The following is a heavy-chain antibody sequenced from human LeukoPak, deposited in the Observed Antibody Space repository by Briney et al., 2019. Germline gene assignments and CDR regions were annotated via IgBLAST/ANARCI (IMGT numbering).Heavy chain of an antibody. CDR1: GGSISGFH. Sequence: SETLSLTCSVSGGSISGFHWSWIRQTAGKGLEWIGRVSTSGNTFYNPSLESRVTMSADTSGIHFSLNLTSVTAADTAVYYCARETAWPENTPMILFSYFDYWGRGILVTVSS. D-gene: IGHD3/OR15-3a*01. V-gene: IGHV4-4*07. CDR2: VSTSGNT. J-gene: IGHJ4*02. CDR3: ARETAWPENTPMILFSYFDY.